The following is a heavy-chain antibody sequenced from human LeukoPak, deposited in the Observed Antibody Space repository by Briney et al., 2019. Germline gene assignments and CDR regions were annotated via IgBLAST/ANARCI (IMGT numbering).Heavy chain of an antibody. Sequence: GGSLRLSYAASGFTFSSYWMSWVRQAPGKGLEWVANIKQDGSEKYYVDSVKGRFTISRDNAKNTLYLQMNSLRAEDTAVYYCARDLRSSSSGGIDYWGQGTLVTVSS. J-gene: IGHJ4*02. CDR1: GFTFSSYW. CDR2: IKQDGSEK. D-gene: IGHD6-6*01. CDR3: ARDLRSSSSGGIDY. V-gene: IGHV3-7*01.